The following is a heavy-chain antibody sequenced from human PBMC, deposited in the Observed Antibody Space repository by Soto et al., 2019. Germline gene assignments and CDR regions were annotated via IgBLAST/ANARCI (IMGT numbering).Heavy chain of an antibody. D-gene: IGHD5-12*01. CDR3: AREGNLGRWLQPLDF. J-gene: IGHJ4*02. Sequence: PSETLSLTCTVSGDSISAYSWSWVRQPPGKGLEWIGNIHYNGNTKYNPSLKSRVTVSLDTSKNQFSLRLISVTAADTAKYFCAREGNLGRWLQPLDFWGQGTLVTVSS. CDR1: GDSISAYS. CDR2: IHYNGNT. V-gene: IGHV4-59*01.